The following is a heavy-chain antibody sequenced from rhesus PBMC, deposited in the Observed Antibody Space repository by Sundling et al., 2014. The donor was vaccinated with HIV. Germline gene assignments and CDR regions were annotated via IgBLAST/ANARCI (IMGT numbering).Heavy chain of an antibody. J-gene: IGHJ4*01. V-gene: IGHV3S42*01. CDR3: ATPVDTVGSLSPDY. Sequence: EVQLVESGGGLVQPGGSLRLSCAASGFTFSKYDMYWVRQAPGKGLEWISAISSGGGSTYYADSVKGRFSISRDNSKNTLSLQMSGLRPEDTAVYYCATPVDTVGSLSPDYWGQGVLVTVSS. CDR1: GFTFSKYD. D-gene: IGHD5-30*01. CDR2: ISSGGGST.